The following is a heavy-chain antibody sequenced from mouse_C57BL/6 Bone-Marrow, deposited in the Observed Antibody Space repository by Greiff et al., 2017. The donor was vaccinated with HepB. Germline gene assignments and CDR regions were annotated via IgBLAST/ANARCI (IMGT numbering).Heavy chain of an antibody. CDR2: IDPSDSYT. Sequence: VQLQQSGAELVKPGASVKLSCKASGYTFTSYWMQWVKQRPGQGLEWIGEIDPSDSYTNYNQKFKGKATLTVDKSSSTAYMQLSSLTSEDSAVYYCARRIITTVVADYWGQGTTLTVSS. CDR1: GYTFTSYW. CDR3: ARRIITTVVADY. J-gene: IGHJ2*01. D-gene: IGHD1-1*01. V-gene: IGHV1-50*01.